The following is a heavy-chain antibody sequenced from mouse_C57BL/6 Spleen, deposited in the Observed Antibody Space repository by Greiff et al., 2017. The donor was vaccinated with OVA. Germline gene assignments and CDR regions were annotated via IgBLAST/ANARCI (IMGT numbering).Heavy chain of an antibody. V-gene: IGHV1-7*01. Sequence: VKLVESGAELAKPGASVKLSCKASGYTFTSYWMHWVKQRPGQGLEWIGYINPSSGYTKYNQKFKDKATLTVDKSSSTAYMQLSSLTYEDSAVYYCAIYDEAYWGQGTLVTVSA. CDR3: AIYDEAY. D-gene: IGHD2-12*01. J-gene: IGHJ3*01. CDR2: INPSSGYT. CDR1: GYTFTSYW.